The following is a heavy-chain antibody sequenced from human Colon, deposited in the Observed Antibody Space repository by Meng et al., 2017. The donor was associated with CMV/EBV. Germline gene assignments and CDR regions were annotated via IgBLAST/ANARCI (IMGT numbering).Heavy chain of an antibody. V-gene: IGHV3-20*04. J-gene: IGHJ5*02. CDR3: ARAGWDSGNFYEWFDP. Sequence: ESLKISCAASGFTFGDYGLNWVRQVPGKGLEWVAGVNWNGGSTHYADSVKGRFTVSRDNAKNSLYLQLNSLRGEDTAWYYCARAGWDSGNFYEWFDPWGQGTLVTVSS. D-gene: IGHD1-26*01. CDR2: VNWNGGST. CDR1: GFTFGDYG.